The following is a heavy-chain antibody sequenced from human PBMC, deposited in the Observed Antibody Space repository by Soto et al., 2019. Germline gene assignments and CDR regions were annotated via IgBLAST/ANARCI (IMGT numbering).Heavy chain of an antibody. CDR2: TNPSGGST. J-gene: IGHJ6*02. CDR3: ARSLGYSSSSLFRYYYYGMNV. D-gene: IGHD6-6*01. CDR1: GYTFTSYY. Sequence: ASVKVSCKASGYTFTSYYMHWVRQAPGQGLEWMGITNPSGGSTSDAQKFQGRVTMTRDTSTSTVYMELSSLRSEDTAVYYCARSLGYSSSSLFRYYYYGMNVWGQGTTVTVSS. V-gene: IGHV1-46*01.